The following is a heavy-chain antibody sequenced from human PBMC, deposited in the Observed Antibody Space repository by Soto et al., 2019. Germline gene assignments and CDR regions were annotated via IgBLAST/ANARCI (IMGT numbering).Heavy chain of an antibody. Sequence: SETLSLTCTVSGGSISSYYWSWIRQPPGKGLEWIGYIYYSGSTNYNPSLKSRVTISVDTSKNQFSLKLSSVTAADTAVYYCASRDCSGGSCYSPYFQHWGQGTLVTVS. CDR1: GGSISSYY. D-gene: IGHD2-15*01. V-gene: IGHV4-59*01. CDR3: ASRDCSGGSCYSPYFQH. CDR2: IYYSGST. J-gene: IGHJ1*01.